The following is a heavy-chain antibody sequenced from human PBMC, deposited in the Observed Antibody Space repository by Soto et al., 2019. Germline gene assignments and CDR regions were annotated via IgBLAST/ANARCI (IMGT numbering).Heavy chain of an antibody. V-gene: IGHV3-74*01. CDR3: ARDLSSSWPYYYYYGMDV. J-gene: IGHJ6*02. D-gene: IGHD6-13*01. CDR1: GFTFSSYW. CDR2: INSDGSST. Sequence: GGSLRLSCAASGFTFSSYWMHWVRQAPGKGLVWVSRINSDGSSTSYADSVKGRFTISRDNAKNALYLQMNSLRAEDTAVYYCARDLSSSWPYYYYYGMDVWGQGTTVTVSS.